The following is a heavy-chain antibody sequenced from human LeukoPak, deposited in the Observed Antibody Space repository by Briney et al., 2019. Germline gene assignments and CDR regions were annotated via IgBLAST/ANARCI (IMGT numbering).Heavy chain of an antibody. Sequence: SETLSLTCTVSGGSISSYYWSWIRQPPGKGLEWIGYIYYSGSTNYNPSLKSRVTISVDTSKNQFSLKLSSVAAADTAVYYCARRSSGWYYFDYWGQGTLVTVSS. CDR3: ARRSSGWYYFDY. CDR2: IYYSGST. J-gene: IGHJ4*02. V-gene: IGHV4-59*08. D-gene: IGHD6-19*01. CDR1: GGSISSYY.